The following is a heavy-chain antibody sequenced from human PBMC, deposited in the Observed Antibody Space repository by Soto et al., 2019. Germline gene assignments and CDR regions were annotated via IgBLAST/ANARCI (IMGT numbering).Heavy chain of an antibody. Sequence: QVQLVQSGAEVKKPGASVKVSCKASGYTFTSYAMHWVRQAPGQRLEWMGWINAGNGNTKYSQKFQGRVTITRDTSASTAYMELSSLRSEDTAVYYCARDGRWGRDGYNYVPYYFDSWGQGTLVTVSS. V-gene: IGHV1-3*01. D-gene: IGHD5-12*01. CDR1: GYTFTSYA. CDR2: INAGNGNT. CDR3: ARDGRWGRDGYNYVPYYFDS. J-gene: IGHJ4*02.